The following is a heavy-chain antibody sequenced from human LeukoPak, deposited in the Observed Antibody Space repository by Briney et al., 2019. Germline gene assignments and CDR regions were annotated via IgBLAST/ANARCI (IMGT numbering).Heavy chain of an antibody. D-gene: IGHD6-13*01. CDR2: IYYSGST. CDR3: ARQQLSQLYYFDY. V-gene: IGHV4-59*01. Sequence: KPSETLSLTCTVSGGSISSYYWSWIRQPPGKGLEWIGYIYYSGSTNYNPSLKSRVTISVDTSKNQFSLKLSSVTAAGTAVYYCARQQLSQLYYFDYWSQGTLVTVSS. J-gene: IGHJ4*02. CDR1: GGSISSYY.